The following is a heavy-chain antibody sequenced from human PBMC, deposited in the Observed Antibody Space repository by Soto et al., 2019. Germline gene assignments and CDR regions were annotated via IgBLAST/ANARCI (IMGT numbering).Heavy chain of an antibody. CDR3: AREGLELETISFDY. Sequence: GGSLRLSCAASGFTFSSYGMHWVRQAPGKGLEWVAVIWYDGSNKYYADSVKGRFTISRDNSKNTLYLQMNSLRAEDTAVYYCAREGLELETISFDYWGQGTLVTVSS. V-gene: IGHV3-33*01. J-gene: IGHJ4*02. CDR2: IWYDGSNK. CDR1: GFTFSSYG. D-gene: IGHD1-7*01.